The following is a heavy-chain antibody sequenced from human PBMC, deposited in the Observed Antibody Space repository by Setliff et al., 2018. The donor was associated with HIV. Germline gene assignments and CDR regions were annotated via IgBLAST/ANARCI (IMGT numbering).Heavy chain of an antibody. Sequence: GGSLRLSCAASGFTFNSYDIHWVRQAPGKGREWVALIWYDASKKEYSGSVKGRFNILRDDSKKTAYLQMNSLRDEDTAVYYCVKDVLKFWSGSGALDFWGPGTLVTVSS. CDR3: VKDVLKFWSGSGALDF. CDR1: GFTFNSYD. J-gene: IGHJ4*02. D-gene: IGHD3-3*01. V-gene: IGHV3-33*06. CDR2: IWYDASKK.